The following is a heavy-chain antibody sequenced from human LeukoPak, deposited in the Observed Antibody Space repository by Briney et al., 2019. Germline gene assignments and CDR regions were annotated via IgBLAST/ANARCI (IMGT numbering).Heavy chain of an antibody. V-gene: IGHV4-4*07. Sequence: SETLSLTCTVSGGSISGYYWSWIRQPAGKGLEWIGRIYTSGSTNYNPSLKSRVTISVDKSKNQFSLKLSSVTAADTAVYYCARGNRYDSSGYYLDYWGQGTLVTVSS. CDR2: IYTSGST. J-gene: IGHJ4*02. CDR1: GGSISGYY. D-gene: IGHD3-22*01. CDR3: ARGNRYDSSGYYLDY.